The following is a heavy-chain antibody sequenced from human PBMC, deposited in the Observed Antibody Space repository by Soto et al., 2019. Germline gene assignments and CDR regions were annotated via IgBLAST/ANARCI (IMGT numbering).Heavy chain of an antibody. V-gene: IGHV1-8*01. CDR1: GYTFTSSD. D-gene: IGHD6-13*01. CDR3: AYHYRAAGGIVYYYYGMDI. CDR2: MNPNSGNT. J-gene: IGHJ6*01. Sequence: ASVKVSCKASGYTFTSSDINWVRQATGQGLEWMGWMNPNSGNTGYAQKFQGRVTMTSNTSISTAYMELSSLRSEDTAVYYCAYHYRAAGGIVYYYYGMDIWRQGTTVNASS.